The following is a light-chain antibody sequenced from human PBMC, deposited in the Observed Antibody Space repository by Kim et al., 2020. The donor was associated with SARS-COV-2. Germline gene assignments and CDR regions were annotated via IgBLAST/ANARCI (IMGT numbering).Light chain of an antibody. CDR3: ASYTSRSAHVL. V-gene: IGLV2-14*03. J-gene: IGLJ2*01. CDR1: TSDIGGYNF. CDR2: DVS. Sequence: QSITISCSGGTSDIGGYNFVSWYQHHPGKAPKLIIYDVSKRPSGVSDRFSASKSGNTASLIVSGLQAEDEGDYYCASYTSRSAHVLFGGGTKVTVL.